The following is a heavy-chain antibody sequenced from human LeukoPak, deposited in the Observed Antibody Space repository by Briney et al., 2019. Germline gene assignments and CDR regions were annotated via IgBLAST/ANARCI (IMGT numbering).Heavy chain of an antibody. J-gene: IGHJ4*02. CDR1: GFTFSSYW. CDR3: GRFTRSGGTVY. V-gene: IGHV3-7*04. CDR2: IKRGGTEK. Sequence: PGGSLRLSCAASGFTFSSYWMSWVRQAPGKGLEWVVSIKRGGTEKPYVETVKVRIAISRDNAEHSLYLQMNSLKAEATSVYYCGRFTRSGGTVYWGQGTLVTVSS. D-gene: IGHD2-8*02.